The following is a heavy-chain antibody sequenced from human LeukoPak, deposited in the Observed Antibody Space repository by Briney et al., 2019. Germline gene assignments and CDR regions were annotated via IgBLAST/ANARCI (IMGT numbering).Heavy chain of an antibody. J-gene: IGHJ4*02. D-gene: IGHD6-6*01. CDR3: ARGYSSSSSLGY. Sequence: PGGSLRLSCAASGFTFSSYSMNWVRQAPGKGLEWVSSISSSSSYIYYADSVKGQFTISRDNAKNSLYLQMTSLRAEDTAVYYCARGYSSSSSLGYWGQGTLVTVYS. CDR2: ISSSSSYI. V-gene: IGHV3-21*01. CDR1: GFTFSSYS.